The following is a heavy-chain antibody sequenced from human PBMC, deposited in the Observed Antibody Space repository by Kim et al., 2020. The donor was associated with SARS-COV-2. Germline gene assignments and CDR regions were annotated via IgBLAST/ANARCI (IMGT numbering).Heavy chain of an antibody. CDR3: ARSDSSGYYEIDY. V-gene: IGHV4-39*01. Sequence: SETLSLTCTVSGGSISSSSYYWGWIRQPPGKGLEWIGSIYYSGSTYYNPSLKSRVTISVDTSKNQFSLKLSSVTAADTAVYYCARSDSSGYYEIDYWGQGTLVTVSS. J-gene: IGHJ4*02. D-gene: IGHD3-22*01. CDR1: GGSISSSSYY. CDR2: IYYSGST.